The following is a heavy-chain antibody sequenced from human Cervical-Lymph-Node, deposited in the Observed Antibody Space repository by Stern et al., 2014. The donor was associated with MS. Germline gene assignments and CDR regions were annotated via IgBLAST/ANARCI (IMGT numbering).Heavy chain of an antibody. J-gene: IGHJ4*02. V-gene: IGHV4-39*02. CDR1: GGSISSSSYH. D-gene: IGHD4-23*01. CDR3: ARERGFETGGGNSGDY. CDR2: IYYSGTT. Sequence: QVQLQESGPGRVKPSETLSLICTVSGGSISSSSYHWGWIRQPPGKGLEWIGSIYYSGTTYYNPSLKSRVTISVATSKNQSSLKLSSVTAADTAVYYCARERGFETGGGNSGDYWGQGTLVTVSS.